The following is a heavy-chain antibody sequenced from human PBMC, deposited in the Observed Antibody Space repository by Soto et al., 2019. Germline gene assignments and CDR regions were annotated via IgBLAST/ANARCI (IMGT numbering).Heavy chain of an antibody. J-gene: IGHJ4*02. Sequence: LSLTCTVSGFTFSSYGMHWVRQAPGKGLEWVAVISYDGSNKYYADSVKGRFTISRDNSKNTLYLQVNSLRAEDTAVYYCAKDRSGSPIHYFGYWGQGTLVTVSS. V-gene: IGHV3-30*18. CDR1: GFTFSSYG. CDR3: AKDRSGSPIHYFGY. D-gene: IGHD6-13*01. CDR2: ISYDGSNK.